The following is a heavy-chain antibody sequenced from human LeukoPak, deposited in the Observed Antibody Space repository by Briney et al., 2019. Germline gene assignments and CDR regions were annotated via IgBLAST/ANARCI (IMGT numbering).Heavy chain of an antibody. CDR3: ARLNDYQGDY. V-gene: IGHV4-39*07. Sequence: SETLSLTCTVSGGSISSYYWGWIRQPPGKGLEWIGSIYYSGSTYYNPSLKSRVTISVDTSKNQFSLKLSSVTAADTAVYYCARLNDYQGDYWGQGTLVTVSS. D-gene: IGHD4-11*01. CDR2: IYYSGST. CDR1: GGSISSYY. J-gene: IGHJ4*02.